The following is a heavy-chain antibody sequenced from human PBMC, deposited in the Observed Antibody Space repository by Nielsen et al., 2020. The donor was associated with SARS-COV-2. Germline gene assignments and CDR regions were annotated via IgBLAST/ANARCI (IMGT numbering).Heavy chain of an antibody. CDR2: IKEDGSEK. CDR1: GFTFSSYW. CDR3: ARGGRWQQLVYNWFDP. J-gene: IGHJ5*02. Sequence: GGSLRLSCAASGFTFSSYWMGWVRQAPGKGLEWVANIKEDGSEKHYVDSVTGRFTISRDNAKNSLSLEMNSLRAEDTAVYYCARGGRWQQLVYNWFDPWGQGTLVTVSS. V-gene: IGHV3-7*01. D-gene: IGHD6-13*01.